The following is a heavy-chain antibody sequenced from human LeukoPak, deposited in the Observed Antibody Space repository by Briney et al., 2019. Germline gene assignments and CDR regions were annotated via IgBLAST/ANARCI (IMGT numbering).Heavy chain of an antibody. CDR3: AKDSDTAMNY. CDR2: ISYDGSNK. D-gene: IGHD5-18*01. J-gene: IGHJ4*02. Sequence: PGGSLRLSCAASGFTFSSYGMHWVRQAPGKGLEWVAVISYDGSNKYYADSVKGRFTISRVNSKNTLYLQMNSLRAEDTAVYYCAKDSDTAMNYWGQGTLVTVSS. V-gene: IGHV3-30*18. CDR1: GFTFSSYG.